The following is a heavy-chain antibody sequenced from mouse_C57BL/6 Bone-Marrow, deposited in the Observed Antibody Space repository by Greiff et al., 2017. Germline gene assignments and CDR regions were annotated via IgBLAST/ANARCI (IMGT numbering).Heavy chain of an antibody. CDR2: ISSGSSTI. CDR3: ARDYGSSPGAMDY. J-gene: IGHJ4*01. V-gene: IGHV5-17*01. CDR1: GFTFSDYG. D-gene: IGHD1-1*01. Sequence: EVMLVESGGGLVKPGGSLKLSCAASGFTFSDYGMHWVRQAPEKGLEWVAYISSGSSTIYYADTVKGRFTISRDNAKNTLFLQMTSLRSEDTAMYYCARDYGSSPGAMDYWGQGTSVTVSS.